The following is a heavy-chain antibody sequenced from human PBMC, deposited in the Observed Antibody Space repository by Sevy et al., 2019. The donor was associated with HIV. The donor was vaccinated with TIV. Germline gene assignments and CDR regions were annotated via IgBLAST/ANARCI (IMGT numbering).Heavy chain of an antibody. D-gene: IGHD6-13*01. Sequence: ASVKVSCKASGYTFTGYYMHWVRQAPGQGLEWMGRMNPKSGDTKYAQKFQGGVTMTRDTSISTAYMELSSLKSDDTAVYYCARGTSSSRPGFYQYYYGMDVWGQGTTVTVSS. CDR2: MNPKSGDT. J-gene: IGHJ6*02. CDR1: GYTFTGYY. CDR3: ARGTSSSRPGFYQYYYGMDV. V-gene: IGHV1-2*06.